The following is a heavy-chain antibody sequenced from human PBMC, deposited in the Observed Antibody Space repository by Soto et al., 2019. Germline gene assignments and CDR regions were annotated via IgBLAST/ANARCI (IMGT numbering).Heavy chain of an antibody. CDR3: ARHFYDSSGYYNDAFDI. Sequence: WGSLRVSCVSSGFTFSDHYMCWVRQAPGKGLEWVGRTRNKANSYTTEYAASVKGRFTISRDDSKNSLYLQMNSLKTEDTAVYYCARHFYDSSGYYNDAFDIWGQGTMVTVSS. V-gene: IGHV3-72*01. J-gene: IGHJ3*02. CDR2: TRNKANSYTT. D-gene: IGHD3-22*01. CDR1: GFTFSDHY.